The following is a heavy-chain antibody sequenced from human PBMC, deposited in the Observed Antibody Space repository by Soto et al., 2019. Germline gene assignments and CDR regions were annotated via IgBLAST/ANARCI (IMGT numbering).Heavy chain of an antibody. V-gene: IGHV1-69*13. J-gene: IGHJ5*02. Sequence: SVKVSCKASGGTFSSYAISWVRQAPGQGLEWMGGIIPIFGTANYAQKFQGRVTITADESTSTAYMELSSLRSEDTAVYYCARDQNCGGDCYYWFDPWGQGTLVTVSS. CDR2: IIPIFGTA. CDR3: ARDQNCGGDCYYWFDP. D-gene: IGHD2-21*02. CDR1: GGTFSSYA.